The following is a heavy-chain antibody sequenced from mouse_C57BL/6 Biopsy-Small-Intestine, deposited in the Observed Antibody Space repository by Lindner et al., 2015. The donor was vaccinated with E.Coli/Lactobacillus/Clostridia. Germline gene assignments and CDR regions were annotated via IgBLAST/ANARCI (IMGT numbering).Heavy chain of an antibody. D-gene: IGHD2-2*01. CDR2: IDPDNGDT. Sequence: VQLQESGAELVRPGASVKLSCTASGFNIKDDYMHWVKQRPEQGLEWIGWIDPDNGDTEYASKFQGKATITADTSSNTAYLQLSSLTSEDTAVYYCTTCRIYYGYDRYAMDYWGQGTSVTVSS. CDR3: TTCRIYYGYDRYAMDY. J-gene: IGHJ4*01. CDR1: GFNIKDDY. V-gene: IGHV14-4*01.